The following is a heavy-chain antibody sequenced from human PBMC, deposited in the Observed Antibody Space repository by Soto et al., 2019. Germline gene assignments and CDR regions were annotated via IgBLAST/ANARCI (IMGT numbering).Heavy chain of an antibody. J-gene: IGHJ4*02. Sequence: QVQLVQSGAEVKKPGSSVKVSCKASGGTFSPYTVNSVRQAPGQGLEWMGRIIPFLGVTNYAQKFQARVTLTADTSTTTAYMELSGLGFEDTAVYYCARDWESTVSTWSFGAFWGRGTLVTVSS. CDR1: GGTFSPYT. D-gene: IGHD3-10*01. CDR2: IIPFLGVT. V-gene: IGHV1-69*08. CDR3: ARDWESTVSTWSFGAF.